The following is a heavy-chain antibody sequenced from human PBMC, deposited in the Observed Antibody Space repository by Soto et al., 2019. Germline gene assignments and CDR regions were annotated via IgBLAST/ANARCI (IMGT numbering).Heavy chain of an antibody. CDR1: GFTFSSYG. D-gene: IGHD3-16*01. CDR3: AKDGGKPRTIRNWFDH. V-gene: IGHV3-30*18. Sequence: GGSLRLSCAASGFTFSSYGIHWVRQAPGKGLEWVAIISYDGRNKYYADSVKGRFTIYRDNSKNTLYLEMNSLRAEDTAVYYCAKDGGKPRTIRNWFDHWGQGTLVTVSS. CDR2: ISYDGRNK. J-gene: IGHJ5*02.